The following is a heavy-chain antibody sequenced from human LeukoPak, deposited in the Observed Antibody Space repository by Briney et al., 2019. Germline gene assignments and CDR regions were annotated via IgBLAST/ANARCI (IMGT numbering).Heavy chain of an antibody. J-gene: IGHJ4*02. CDR1: GFTFSSHW. CDR3: LTSTRSHRFDY. CDR2: IKQDGSDK. V-gene: IGHV3-7*01. Sequence: GGSLRLSCAASGFTFSSHWMCWVRQAPGKGLEWVAIIKQDGSDKYYVDSVEGRFIISRDNAKNSLYLQMNSLRAEDTAVYYCLTSTRSHRFDYWGQGTLVTVSS. D-gene: IGHD2-15*01.